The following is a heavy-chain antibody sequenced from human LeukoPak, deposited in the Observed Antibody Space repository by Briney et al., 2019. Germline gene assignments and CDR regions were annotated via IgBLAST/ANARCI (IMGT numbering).Heavy chain of an antibody. D-gene: IGHD1-20*01. J-gene: IGHJ6*02. CDR3: ARGWRLKQITGTASAYGMDV. CDR1: GGSFSGYY. V-gene: IGHV4-34*01. Sequence: PSETLSLTCAVYGGSFSGYYWSWIRQPPGKGLEWIGEINHSGSTNYNPSLKSRVTISVDTSKNQFSLKLSSVTAADTAVYYCARGWRLKQITGTASAYGMDVWGQGTTVTVSS. CDR2: INHSGST.